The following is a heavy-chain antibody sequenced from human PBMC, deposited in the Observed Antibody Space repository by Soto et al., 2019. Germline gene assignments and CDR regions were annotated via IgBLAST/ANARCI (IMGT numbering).Heavy chain of an antibody. CDR2: INPSGGST. CDR1: GYTFTSYY. Sequence: WASVKVSCKASGYTFTSYYMHWVRQAPGQGLEWMGIINPSGGSTSYAQKFQGRVTMTRDTSTSTVYMELSSLRSEDTAVYYCARVRYYDSSGTSAFDIWGQGTMVTVSS. CDR3: ARVRYYDSSGTSAFDI. V-gene: IGHV1-46*01. J-gene: IGHJ3*02. D-gene: IGHD3-22*01.